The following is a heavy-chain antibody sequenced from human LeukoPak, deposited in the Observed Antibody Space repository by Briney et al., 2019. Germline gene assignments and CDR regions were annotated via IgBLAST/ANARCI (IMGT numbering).Heavy chain of an antibody. CDR1: GLTFSTSN. V-gene: IGHV3-21*01. CDR2: INGWSRYI. J-gene: IGHJ1*01. D-gene: IGHD3-16*01. Sequence: GGSLRLSCAASGLTFSTSNMNWVRQTPGKGLEWVSSINGWSRYIYYADSMTGRFTISRDNANNSLYLQMNNLRPEDTAVYYCAASPSPVWEMLGGMVKYFQHWGLGTLVSVSS. CDR3: AASPSPVWEMLGGMVKYFQH.